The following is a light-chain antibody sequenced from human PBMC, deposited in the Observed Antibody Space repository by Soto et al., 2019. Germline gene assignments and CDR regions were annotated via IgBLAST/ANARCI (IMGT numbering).Light chain of an antibody. CDR3: QQYGSARMT. CDR2: GAS. CDR1: HSLGSGY. V-gene: IGKV3-20*01. Sequence: DIVFTQSPGTLSLSPGERANLSCRSCHSLGSGYFAWYQENPGQAPRLLIYGASSRATGIPDRFSGSVSGTDFTLAISRLEPEGVAVYYCQQYGSARMTFCHGTRLEIK. J-gene: IGKJ5*01.